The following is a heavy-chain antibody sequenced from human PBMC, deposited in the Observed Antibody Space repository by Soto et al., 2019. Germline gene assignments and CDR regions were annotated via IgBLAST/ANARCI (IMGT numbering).Heavy chain of an antibody. CDR3: ARAPPGRDGYNRFDF. CDR1: GYTFSDYW. CDR2: IYPGDSDT. D-gene: IGHD5-12*01. Sequence: GESLKISCNGSGYTFSDYWIAWVRHMPGKGLEWMGIIYPGDSDTRYRPSFPGQVTISADKSISTAYLQWSSLKASDTAIYYCARAPPGRDGYNRFDFWGQGTLVTVSS. V-gene: IGHV5-51*01. J-gene: IGHJ4*02.